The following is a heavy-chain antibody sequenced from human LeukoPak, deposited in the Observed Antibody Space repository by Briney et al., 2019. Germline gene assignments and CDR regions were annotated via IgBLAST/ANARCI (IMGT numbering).Heavy chain of an antibody. D-gene: IGHD6-13*01. J-gene: IGHJ4*02. CDR1: GDTVSSNSAT. CDR3: AGSHSSTWYPDC. V-gene: IGHV6-1*01. Sequence: SQTLSLTCAISGDTVSSNSATWHWIRKSPSRGLEWLGRTYYRSKWYNEYAASVKSRTTINPDTSKNQFSLHLNSVTPEDTAVYYCAGSHSSTWYPDCWGQGTLLTVSS. CDR2: TYYRSKWYN.